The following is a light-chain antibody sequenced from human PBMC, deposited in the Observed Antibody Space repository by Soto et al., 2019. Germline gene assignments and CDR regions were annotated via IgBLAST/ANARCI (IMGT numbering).Light chain of an antibody. CDR3: SSYTSRSTLE. CDR2: EVS. V-gene: IGLV2-14*01. CDR1: SSDVGGYNY. J-gene: IGLJ2*01. Sequence: QSVLTQPASVSGSPGQSITISCTGTSSDVGGYNYVSWYQQHPGKAPKLMIYEVSNRPSGVSNRFSGSKSGNTASLTISGLQAEDEADYYCSSYTSRSTLEFGGGTQLTVL.